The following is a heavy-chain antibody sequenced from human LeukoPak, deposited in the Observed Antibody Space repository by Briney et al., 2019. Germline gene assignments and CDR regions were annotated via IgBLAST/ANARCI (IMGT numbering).Heavy chain of an antibody. Sequence: GGSLRLSCAASGFTFSSYSMNWVRQAPGKGLEWVSAITGSGDSTYYADSVQGRFTISRDNSKNTLYLQMISLRAEDTAVYYCAKDPRIANWFDLWGQGTLVTVSS. CDR3: AKDPRIANWFDL. J-gene: IGHJ5*02. V-gene: IGHV3-23*01. CDR1: GFTFSSYS. D-gene: IGHD6-13*01. CDR2: ITGSGDST.